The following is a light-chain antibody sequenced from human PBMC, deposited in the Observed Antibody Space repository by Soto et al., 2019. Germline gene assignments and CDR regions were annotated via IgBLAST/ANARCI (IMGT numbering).Light chain of an antibody. V-gene: IGLV2-11*01. Sequence: QSVLTQPASVSGSPGQSITISCTGTSSDVGGYNYVSWYQQHPGKAPKLMIYDVSKRPSGVPDRFSGSKSGNTASLTISGLHAEDEADYYCCSYAGSYVFGTGTKLTVL. J-gene: IGLJ1*01. CDR2: DVS. CDR1: SSDVGGYNY. CDR3: CSYAGSYV.